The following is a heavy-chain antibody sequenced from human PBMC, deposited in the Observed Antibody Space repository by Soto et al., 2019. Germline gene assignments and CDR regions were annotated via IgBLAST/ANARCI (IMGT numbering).Heavy chain of an antibody. CDR2: IYYSGST. Sequence: PSETLSLTCTVSGGSISSYYWSWIRQPPGKGLEWIGYIYYSGSTNYNPSLKSRVTISVDTSKNQFSLKLSSVTAADTATYYCAHRRGDLLTGHYYFDYWGQGTLVTVSS. CDR1: GGSISSYY. D-gene: IGHD3-9*01. V-gene: IGHV4-59*01. CDR3: AHRRGDLLTGHYYFDY. J-gene: IGHJ4*02.